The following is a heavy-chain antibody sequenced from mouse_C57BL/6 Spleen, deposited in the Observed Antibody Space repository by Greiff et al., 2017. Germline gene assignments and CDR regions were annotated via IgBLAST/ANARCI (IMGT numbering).Heavy chain of an antibody. J-gene: IGHJ4*01. Sequence: VQLKESGGGLVKPGGSLKLSCAASGFTFSDYGMHWVRQAPEKGLVWVAYISSGSSTIYYADTVKGRFTISIDNAKNTLFLQMTSLRSEDTAMYYCARPGGSSLYAMDYWGQGTSVTVSS. CDR3: ARPGGSSLYAMDY. D-gene: IGHD1-1*01. V-gene: IGHV5-17*01. CDR1: GFTFSDYG. CDR2: ISSGSSTI.